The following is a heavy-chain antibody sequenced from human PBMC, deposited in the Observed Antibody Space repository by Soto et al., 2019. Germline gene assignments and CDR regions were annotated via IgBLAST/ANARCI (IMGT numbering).Heavy chain of an antibody. J-gene: IGHJ6*02. CDR3: AGNSLTGYYNYYYSMDV. D-gene: IGHD3-9*01. CDR2: IYPDDSDT. V-gene: IGHV5-51*03. CDR1: GYSFSSYW. Sequence: GESLKISCKSSGYSFSSYWIAWVRLMPGKGLEWMGSIYPDDSDTKYSPSFQGQVTISADKSISAAYLQWSSLKASDTAIYYCAGNSLTGYYNYYYSMDVWGQGTTVTVSS.